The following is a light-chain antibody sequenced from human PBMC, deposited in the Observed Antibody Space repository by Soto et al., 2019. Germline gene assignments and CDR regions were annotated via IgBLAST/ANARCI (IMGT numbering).Light chain of an antibody. Sequence: QSALTQPASVSGSPGQSITISCTGTSSDGGGYNYVSWYQQHPGKAPKLMIYDVSNRPSGGSNRFSGSKSANTASLTISGLQAEDEADYYCSSYTGSSTYVVFGGGTQLTVL. V-gene: IGLV2-14*01. CDR1: SSDGGGYNY. CDR2: DVS. J-gene: IGLJ2*01. CDR3: SSYTGSSTYVV.